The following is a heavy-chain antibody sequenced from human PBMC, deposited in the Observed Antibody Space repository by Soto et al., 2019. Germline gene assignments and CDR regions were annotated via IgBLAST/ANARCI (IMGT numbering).Heavy chain of an antibody. V-gene: IGHV4-59*03. CDR3: AAGEVVIIYYGMDV. CDR2: IYYSGST. Sequence: PSETLSLTCTVSGGSISSYYWSWIRQPPGKGLEWIGYIYYSGSTNYNPSLKSRVTITRDMSTSTAYMELSSLRSEDTAVYYCAAGEVVIIYYGMDVWGQGTTVTVSS. J-gene: IGHJ6*02. D-gene: IGHD3-3*01. CDR1: GGSISSYY.